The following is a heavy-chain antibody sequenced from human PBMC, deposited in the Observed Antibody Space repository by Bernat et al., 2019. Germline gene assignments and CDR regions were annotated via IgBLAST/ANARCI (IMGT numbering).Heavy chain of an antibody. CDR1: GFTFSSYS. CDR2: ISSSTI. V-gene: IGHV3-48*01. CDR3: ARVEALVGGNTVPAAMSPYYYYGMDV. Sequence: EVQLVESGGGLVQPGGSLRLSCAASGFTFSSYSMNWVRQAPGKGLEWVSYISSSTIYYADSVKGRFTISRDNAKNSLYLQMNSLRAEDTAVYYCARVEALVGGNTVPAAMSPYYYYGMDVWGQGTTVTVSS. J-gene: IGHJ6*02. D-gene: IGHD2-2*01.